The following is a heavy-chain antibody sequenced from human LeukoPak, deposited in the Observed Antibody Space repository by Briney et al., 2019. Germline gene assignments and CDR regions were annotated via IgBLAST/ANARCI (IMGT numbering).Heavy chain of an antibody. Sequence: GGSLRLSCAASGFTFSDYGMHWVRQPPGRGLEWVAVISYDGSKKYYADSVKGRFTISRDNSKNTLYLQMDSLRAEDTAVYYCATVQREYYYDSSGIMGNWGQGTLVTVSS. CDR1: GFTFSDYG. CDR3: ATVQREYYYDSSGIMGN. J-gene: IGHJ4*02. D-gene: IGHD3-22*01. V-gene: IGHV3-30*19. CDR2: ISYDGSKK.